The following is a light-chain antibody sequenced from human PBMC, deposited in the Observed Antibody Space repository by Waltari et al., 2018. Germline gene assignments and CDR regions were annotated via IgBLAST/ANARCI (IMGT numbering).Light chain of an antibody. V-gene: IGLV2-14*03. J-gene: IGLJ2*01. CDR2: DVT. Sequence: YKQHPGRAPKLMFYDVTVRPSGISIRFSGSKSGNTASLTISGLRAEDEAYYYCTSYTTTSTLVLFGGGTKLTVL. CDR3: TSYTTTSTLVL.